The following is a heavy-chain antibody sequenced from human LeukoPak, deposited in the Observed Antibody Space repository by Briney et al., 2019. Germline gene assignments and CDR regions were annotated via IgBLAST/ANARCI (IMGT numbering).Heavy chain of an antibody. Sequence: PGTSLRLSCGASGFTFGSYGMHWVRQAPGKGPEWVAHISYDGSNKYYADSVKGRFTISRDNSKNTVYLQMSSLRGDDTAVFYCTKDQNGYNYGPFDHWGQGTLVTVSS. J-gene: IGHJ4*02. CDR1: GFTFGSYG. CDR2: ISYDGSNK. CDR3: TKDQNGYNYGPFDH. V-gene: IGHV3-30*18. D-gene: IGHD5-18*01.